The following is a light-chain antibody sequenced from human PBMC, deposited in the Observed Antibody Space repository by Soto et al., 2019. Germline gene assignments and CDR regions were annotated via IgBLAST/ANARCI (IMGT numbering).Light chain of an antibody. CDR2: EVS. CDR1: SSDVGGYNY. CDR3: SSYTSSSTGV. Sequence: QSVLTQPASVSGSPGQSITISCTGTSSDVGGYNYVSWYQQHPGKAPKLMIYEVSNRPSGVSYRFSGSKSGNTASLTISGLQAEDEADYYCSSYTSSSTGVFRTGTKLTVL. J-gene: IGLJ1*01. V-gene: IGLV2-14*01.